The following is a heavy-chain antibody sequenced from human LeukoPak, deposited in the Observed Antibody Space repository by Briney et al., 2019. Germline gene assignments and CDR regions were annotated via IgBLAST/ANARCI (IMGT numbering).Heavy chain of an antibody. CDR3: AKDAFSYNGVYDALDI. Sequence: GGSLRLSCKASRFTFREFAMSWVRQAPGKRLEWVSTMGGGIDDVGYADAVKGRFTISRDNSKDTLYLQMNSLKVEDTALYYCAKDAFSYNGVYDALDIWGQGTMVTVSS. CDR1: RFTFREFA. CDR2: MGGGIDDV. D-gene: IGHD3-3*01. J-gene: IGHJ3*02. V-gene: IGHV3-23*01.